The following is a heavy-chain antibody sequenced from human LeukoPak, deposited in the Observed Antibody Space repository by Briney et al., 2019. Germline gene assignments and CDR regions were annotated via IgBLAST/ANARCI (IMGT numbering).Heavy chain of an antibody. V-gene: IGHV3-30*19. Sequence: GGSLRLSCAASGFTFSSYGMHWVRQAPGKGLEWVAVIWYDGSNKYYADSVKGRFTISRHNSKNTLYLQMNGLRAEDTAVYYCARYYYGSGSYPYYYYGMDVWGQGTTVTVSS. J-gene: IGHJ6*02. CDR3: ARYYYGSGSYPYYYYGMDV. CDR1: GFTFSSYG. CDR2: IWYDGSNK. D-gene: IGHD3-10*01.